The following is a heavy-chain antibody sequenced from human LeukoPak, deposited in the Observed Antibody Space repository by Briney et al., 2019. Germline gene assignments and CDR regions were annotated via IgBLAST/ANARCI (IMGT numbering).Heavy chain of an antibody. CDR2: ISYDGSNK. V-gene: IGHV3-30*18. CDR3: AKDFKDSSAYYPGY. CDR1: GFTFSSYG. J-gene: IGHJ4*02. Sequence: PGGSLRLPCAASGFTFSSYGMHWVRQAPGKGLEWVAVISYDGSNKYYADSVKGRFTISRDNSKNTLYLQMNSLRAEDTAVYYCAKDFKDSSAYYPGYWGQGTLVTVSS. D-gene: IGHD3-22*01.